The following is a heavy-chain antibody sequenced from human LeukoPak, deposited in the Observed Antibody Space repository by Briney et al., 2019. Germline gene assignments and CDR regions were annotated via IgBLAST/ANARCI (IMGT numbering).Heavy chain of an antibody. CDR2: INHSGST. CDR3: AGELLQYFDY. V-gene: IGHV4-34*01. J-gene: IGHJ4*02. D-gene: IGHD1-26*01. CDR1: GGSFSGYY. Sequence: SETLSLTCAVYGGSFSGYYWSWIRQPPGKGLEWIGEINHSGSTNYNPSLKSRVTISVDTSKNQFSLKLSSVTAADTAVYYCAGELLQYFDYWGQGTLVTVSS.